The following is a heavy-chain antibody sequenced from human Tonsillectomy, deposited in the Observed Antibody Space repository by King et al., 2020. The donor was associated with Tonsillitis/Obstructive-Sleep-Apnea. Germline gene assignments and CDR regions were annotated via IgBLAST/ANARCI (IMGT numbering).Heavy chain of an antibody. V-gene: IGHV4-59*01. CDR1: GGSISSYF. CDR2: VYDSGNT. D-gene: IGHD3-3*01. J-gene: IGHJ6*03. CDR3: ERGTKQMFGARQYYYYMDV. Sequence: VQLQESGPGLVKPSETLSLTCTVSGGSISSYFWTWIRPPPGKGLEWIGNVYDSGNTKYNPSLKCGATLSVDTSNNQFSLQLSSVTAADAAVYYCERGTKQMFGARQYYYYMDVWGQGTPVTVSS.